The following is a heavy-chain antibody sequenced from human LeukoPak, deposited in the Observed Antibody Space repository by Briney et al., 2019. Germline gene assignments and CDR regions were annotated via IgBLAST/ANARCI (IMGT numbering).Heavy chain of an antibody. CDR3: ARERWELPDKYGMDV. V-gene: IGHV3-33*01. Sequence: GGSLRLSCAASGFTFSSYGMHWVRQAPGKGLEWVTVIWYDGSNKYYADSVKGRFTISRDNSKNTLYLQMNSLKAEDTAVYYCARERWELPDKYGMDVWGQGTTVTVSS. J-gene: IGHJ6*02. CDR2: IWYDGSNK. CDR1: GFTFSSYG. D-gene: IGHD1-26*01.